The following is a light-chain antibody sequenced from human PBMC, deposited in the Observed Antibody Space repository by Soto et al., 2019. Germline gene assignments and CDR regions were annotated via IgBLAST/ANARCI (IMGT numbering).Light chain of an antibody. Sequence: EIVLTQSPATLPLSPGERATLSCRASQSVTKYIAWYQQKPGQAPRLLIYDASNRATGVPARFSGSGSGTDFTLTISSLEPEDFAVYYCQQRSSWYSFGQGTKLEIK. J-gene: IGKJ2*03. CDR2: DAS. CDR1: QSVTKY. CDR3: QQRSSWYS. V-gene: IGKV3-11*01.